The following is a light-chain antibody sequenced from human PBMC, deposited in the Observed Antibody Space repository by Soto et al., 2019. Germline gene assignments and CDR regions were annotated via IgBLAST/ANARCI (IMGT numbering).Light chain of an antibody. CDR1: SSSIGAGYE. J-gene: IGLJ1*01. CDR3: QSYDKRLTAYV. CDR2: GNG. Sequence: QSVLTPAPSVSGAPGQRVSISCSGTSSSIGAGYEVHWYHQLPGTAPKLVVSGNGNRPSGVPDRLSASKSGTSASLAITGLQAEDEGHYYCQSYDKRLTAYVFGTGTKVTVL. V-gene: IGLV1-40*01.